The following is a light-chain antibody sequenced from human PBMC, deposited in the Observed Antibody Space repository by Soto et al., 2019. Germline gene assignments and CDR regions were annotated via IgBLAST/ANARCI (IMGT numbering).Light chain of an antibody. CDR1: SSDVGGYNY. Sequence: QSALTQPPSASGSPGQSVTISCTGTSSDVGGYNYVSWYQQHPGKAPKLMIYEVSKWPAGVPNRFSGSKSGNTASLTVSGLQAEDEADYYCSSYAGGNNVVFGAGTKLTVL. J-gene: IGLJ2*01. CDR2: EVS. CDR3: SSYAGGNNVV. V-gene: IGLV2-8*01.